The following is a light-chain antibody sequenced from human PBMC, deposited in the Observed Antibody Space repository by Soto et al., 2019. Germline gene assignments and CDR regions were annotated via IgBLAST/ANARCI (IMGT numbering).Light chain of an antibody. V-gene: IGLV2-14*01. CDR2: EVS. CDR3: SSYTSSSTLV. Sequence: QSALTQPASVSGSPGQSITISCTGTSSDVGGYNYVSWYQHQPGKAPKLMIYEVSNRPSGVSNRFSGSKSGNTASLTISGLQAEDEADYYCSSYTSSSTLVFGGGTQLTVL. CDR1: SSDVGGYNY. J-gene: IGLJ3*02.